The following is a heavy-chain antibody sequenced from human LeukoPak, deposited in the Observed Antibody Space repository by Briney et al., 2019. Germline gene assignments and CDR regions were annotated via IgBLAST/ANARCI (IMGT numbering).Heavy chain of an antibody. D-gene: IGHD3-22*01. J-gene: IGHJ4*02. CDR1: GFTFSSYA. CDR3: ARDGNYYDSSGYPRY. V-gene: IGHV3-30*04. CDR2: ISYDGSNK. Sequence: GGSLRLSCAASGFTFSSYAMHWVRQAPGKGLEWVAVISYDGSNKYYADSVKSRFTISRDNSKNTLYLQMNSLRAEDTAVYYCARDGNYYDSSGYPRYWGQGTLVTVSS.